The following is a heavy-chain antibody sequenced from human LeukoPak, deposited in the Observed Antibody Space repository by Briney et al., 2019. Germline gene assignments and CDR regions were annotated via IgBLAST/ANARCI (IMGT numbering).Heavy chain of an antibody. CDR2: IYHGGST. J-gene: IGHJ4*02. CDR3: ARANYYDGNGYYIDY. V-gene: IGHV4-30-2*01. Sequence: SETLSLTCAVSGCSINTGGYSWCWIRQPPGKGLEWIGYIYHGGSTYYNPSLKSRVTISVDRSENQFSLRLTSVTAADTAVYYCARANYYDGNGYYIDYWGQGTLVTVSS. CDR1: GCSINTGGYS. D-gene: IGHD3-22*01.